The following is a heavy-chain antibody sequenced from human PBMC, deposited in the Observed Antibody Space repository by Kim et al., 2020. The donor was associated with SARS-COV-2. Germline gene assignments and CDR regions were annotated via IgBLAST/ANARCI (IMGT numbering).Heavy chain of an antibody. CDR3: AKARITAAGTDAFDI. CDR1: GFTFSTYG. Sequence: GGSLRLSCAASGFTFSTYGMHWVRQAPGKGLEWVAVIWYDGTNKYYADSVKGRFTISRDNSKNTLFLQMNSLRAEDTAVYYCAKARITAAGTDAFDIWGQGTVVTVSS. CDR2: IWYDGTNK. V-gene: IGHV3-33*06. D-gene: IGHD6-13*01. J-gene: IGHJ3*02.